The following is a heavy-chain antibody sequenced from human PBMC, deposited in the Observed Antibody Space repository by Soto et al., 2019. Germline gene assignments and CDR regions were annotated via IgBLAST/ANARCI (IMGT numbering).Heavy chain of an antibody. Sequence: VQLVQSGAEVTKPGPSVKVSCKASGYTFTGYYMHCVRQAPGQGLEWMGWINPNSGGTNYAEKFQGWVTMTRDTSISTAYQELSRLISDDTAVYYCARGYYYFWSGYFDYWGQGTLVTVSS. J-gene: IGHJ4*02. D-gene: IGHD3-3*01. V-gene: IGHV1-2*04. CDR3: ARGYYYFWSGYFDY. CDR2: INPNSGGT. CDR1: GYTFTGYY.